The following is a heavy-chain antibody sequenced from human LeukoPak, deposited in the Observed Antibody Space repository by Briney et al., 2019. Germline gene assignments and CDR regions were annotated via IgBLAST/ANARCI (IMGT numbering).Heavy chain of an antibody. D-gene: IGHD2-15*01. V-gene: IGHV1-2*02. Sequence: ASVKVSCKASGYTFTGYYMHWVRQAPGQGLEWMGWINPNSGGTNYAQKFQGRVTMTRDTSISTAYMELSRLRFDDTAVYYCARAGYCGDGGCRGGSAFDVWGQGTMVTVSS. CDR2: INPNSGGT. J-gene: IGHJ3*01. CDR1: GYTFTGYY. CDR3: ARAGYCGDGGCRGGSAFDV.